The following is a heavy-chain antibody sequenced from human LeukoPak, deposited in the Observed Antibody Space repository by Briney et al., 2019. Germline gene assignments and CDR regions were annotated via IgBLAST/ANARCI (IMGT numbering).Heavy chain of an antibody. CDR2: ISGSGGST. Sequence: PGRSLRLSCTASGFTFGDYAMSWFRQAPGKGLEWVSAISGSGGSTYYADSVKGRFTISRDNSKNTLYLQMNSLRAEDTAVYYCANGHCSSTSCYWVDYYYGMDVWGQGTTVTVSS. V-gene: IGHV3-23*01. CDR3: ANGHCSSTSCYWVDYYYGMDV. CDR1: GFTFGDYA. J-gene: IGHJ6*02. D-gene: IGHD2-2*01.